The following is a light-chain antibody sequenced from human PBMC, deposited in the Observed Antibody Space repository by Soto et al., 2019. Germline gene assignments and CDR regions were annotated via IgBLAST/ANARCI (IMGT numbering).Light chain of an antibody. CDR3: QQRPNWPLT. V-gene: IGKV3-11*01. CDR1: QSISSH. CDR2: DAS. Sequence: EIVLTQSPATLSLSPGERATLACRASQSISSHLVWYQQKPGQAPRLLMYDASNRATGIRARFSGSGSGTDFTLTTSSLEPEDFAVYYCQQRPNWPLTFGGGTKVEIK. J-gene: IGKJ4*01.